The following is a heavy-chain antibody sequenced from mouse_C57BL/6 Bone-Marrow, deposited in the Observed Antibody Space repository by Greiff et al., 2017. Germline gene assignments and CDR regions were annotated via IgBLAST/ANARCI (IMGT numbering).Heavy chain of an antibody. CDR2: ISSGGDYI. J-gene: IGHJ4*01. V-gene: IGHV5-9-1*02. Sequence: EVQLVESGEGLVKPGGSLKLSCAASGFTFSSYAMSWVRQTPEKRLEWVAYISSGGDYIYYADTVKGRFTISSDNARNTLYLQMSSLKSEDTAMXYCTREGGSYAMDYWGPGTSVTVSS. D-gene: IGHD1-1*02. CDR3: TREGGSYAMDY. CDR1: GFTFSSYA.